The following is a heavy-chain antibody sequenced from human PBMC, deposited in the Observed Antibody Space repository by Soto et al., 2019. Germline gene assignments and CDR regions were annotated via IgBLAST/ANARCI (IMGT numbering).Heavy chain of an antibody. CDR2: IYHSGST. V-gene: IGHV4-4*02. CDR1: GGSISSSNW. Sequence: QVQLQESGPGLVKPSGTLSLTCAVSGGSISSSNWWSWVRQPPGKGLERIGEIYHSGSTNYNPSLKSRVTISVVKSKIQFSLMLGSVTAAGTAVYYCARWRYYYVSSRRGMDVLGQGTTVTVSS. D-gene: IGHD3-22*01. CDR3: ARWRYYYVSSRRGMDV. J-gene: IGHJ6*01.